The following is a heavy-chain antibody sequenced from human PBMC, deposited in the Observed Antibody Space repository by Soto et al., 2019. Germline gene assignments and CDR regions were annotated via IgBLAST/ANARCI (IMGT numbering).Heavy chain of an antibody. CDR1: GFTFSSYA. D-gene: IGHD3-10*01. Sequence: GGSLRLSCAASGFTFSSYAMSWVRQDPGKGLEWVSAISGSGGSTYYADSVKGRFTISRDNSKNTLYLQMNSLRAEDTAVYYCAKALHRITMVRGRVGNDAFDIWGQGTMVTVSS. CDR3: AKALHRITMVRGRVGNDAFDI. J-gene: IGHJ3*02. CDR2: ISGSGGST. V-gene: IGHV3-23*01.